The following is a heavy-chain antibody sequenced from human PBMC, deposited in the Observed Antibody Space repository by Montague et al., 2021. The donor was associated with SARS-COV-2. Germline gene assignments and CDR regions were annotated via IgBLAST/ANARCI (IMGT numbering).Heavy chain of an antibody. Sequence: SETLSLTCSVTGYSISSGYYWDWIRQSPGRGLEWIGTVHHSEGTYYNPSLQSRVTISVDPSKNQFSLKLISVTAADTAVYYCARVDVLTMVRGIIRGGCYFDYWGQGTLVTASS. CDR3: ARVDVLTMVRGIIRGGCYFDY. D-gene: IGHD3-10*01. CDR1: GYSISSGYY. CDR2: VHHSEGT. V-gene: IGHV4-38-2*02. J-gene: IGHJ4*02.